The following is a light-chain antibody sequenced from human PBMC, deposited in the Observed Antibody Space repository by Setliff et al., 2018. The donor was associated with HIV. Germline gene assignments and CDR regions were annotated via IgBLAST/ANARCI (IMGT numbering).Light chain of an antibody. CDR1: SSDVGTYNF. Sequence: QSVLTQPASVSGSPGQPITISCTGTSSDVGTYNFVSWYQQHPGKAPKLLIYDVNNRPSGVSNRFSGSKSGNTASLTISGLQAEDEADYHCSSYTSTTPLYVFGTGTKVT. CDR3: SSYTSTTPLYV. J-gene: IGLJ1*01. CDR2: DVN. V-gene: IGLV2-14*03.